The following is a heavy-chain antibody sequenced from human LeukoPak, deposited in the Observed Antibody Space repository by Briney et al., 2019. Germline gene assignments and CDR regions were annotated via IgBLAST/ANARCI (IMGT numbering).Heavy chain of an antibody. V-gene: IGHV5-51*01. CDR1: GYNFTSYW. D-gene: IGHD3-22*01. CDR2: IYPGDSDT. Sequence: GESLKISCKGSGYNFTSYWIGWVRQMPGKGLEWMGIIYPGDSDTRYSPSFQGQVTISADKSISTAYLQWSSLKASDTAMYYCARGEYYYDSSGYWQFDYWGQGTLVTVSS. CDR3: ARGEYYYDSSGYWQFDY. J-gene: IGHJ4*02.